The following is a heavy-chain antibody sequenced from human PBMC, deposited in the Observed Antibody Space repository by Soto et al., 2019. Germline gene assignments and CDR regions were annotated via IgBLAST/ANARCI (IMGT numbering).Heavy chain of an antibody. V-gene: IGHV4-59*01. CDR3: ARGTGRIYSAFDI. Sequence: SETLSLTCTVSSGSISSYYWSWIRQPPGKGLEWIGYIHHSGSTNYNPSLKSRVAISVDTSKNQFSLKLSSVTTADTAVYYCARGTGRIYSAFDIWGQGTMVTVSS. CDR1: SGSISSYY. J-gene: IGHJ3*02. CDR2: IHHSGST. D-gene: IGHD3-9*01.